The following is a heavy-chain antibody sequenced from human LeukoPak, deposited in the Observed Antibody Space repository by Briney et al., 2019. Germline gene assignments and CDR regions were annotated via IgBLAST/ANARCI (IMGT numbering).Heavy chain of an antibody. D-gene: IGHD3-22*01. V-gene: IGHV4-39*07. Sequence: SETLSLTCTVSGGSISSSSYYWGWIRQPPGKGLEWIGSIYYSGSTYYNPSLKSRVTISVDTSKNQFSLKLSSVTAADTAVYYCARDPDSNGYYWDTFDYYGMDVWGQGTTVTVSS. CDR3: ARDPDSNGYYWDTFDYYGMDV. CDR1: GGSISSSSYY. CDR2: IYYSGST. J-gene: IGHJ6*02.